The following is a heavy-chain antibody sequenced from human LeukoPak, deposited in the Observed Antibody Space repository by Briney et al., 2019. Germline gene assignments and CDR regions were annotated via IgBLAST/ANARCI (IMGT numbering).Heavy chain of an antibody. Sequence: GESLKSSCKGSGYNFTNYWIGWVRQMPGKGLEWMGIIYPGDSDTRYSPSFQGQVTISADKSISTAYLQWNSLKASDTAIYYCARRYCSSSSCYGGFDYWGQGTLVTVSS. D-gene: IGHD2-2*01. V-gene: IGHV5-51*01. CDR1: GYNFTNYW. CDR2: IYPGDSDT. CDR3: ARRYCSSSSCYGGFDY. J-gene: IGHJ4*02.